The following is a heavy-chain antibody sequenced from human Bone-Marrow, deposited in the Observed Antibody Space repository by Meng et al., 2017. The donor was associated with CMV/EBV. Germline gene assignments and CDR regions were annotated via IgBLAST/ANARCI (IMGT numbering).Heavy chain of an antibody. Sequence: GGSLKISCAASGFTFSDYYMSWIRQAPGKGPEWLSYISGSSTTTYYADSVKGRFTISRDNAKKSLYLQMNSLRAEDTAVYYCARAYNVPGWFDPWGQGTPVTVSS. CDR1: GFTFSDYY. CDR3: ARAYNVPGWFDP. CDR2: ISGSSTTT. V-gene: IGHV3-11*01. J-gene: IGHJ5*02. D-gene: IGHD1-14*01.